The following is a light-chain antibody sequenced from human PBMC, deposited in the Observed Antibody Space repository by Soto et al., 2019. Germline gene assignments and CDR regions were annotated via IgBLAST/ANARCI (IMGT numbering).Light chain of an antibody. CDR1: QSVSSN. V-gene: IGKV3D-15*01. CDR2: GAS. Sequence: EIVMTQSPATLSVSPGERATLSCRASQSVSSNLAWYQQKPGQAPRLLIYGASTRATGIPARFSGSGSGTEFTLTISSLQSEDFAVYYCQQYNNWPRGGHTFGQGTKLEIK. J-gene: IGKJ2*01. CDR3: QQYNNWPRGGHT.